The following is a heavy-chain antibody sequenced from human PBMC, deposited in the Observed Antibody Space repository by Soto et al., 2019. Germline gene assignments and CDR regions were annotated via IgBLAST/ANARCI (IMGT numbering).Heavy chain of an antibody. CDR3: ARAAGYGGITRWFDP. CDR1: GGSVSSGSYY. V-gene: IGHV4-61*01. CDR2: IYYSGST. Sequence: QVQLQESGPGLVKPSETLSLTCTVSGGSVSSGSYYWSWIRQPPGKGLEWIGYIYYSGSTNYNPSLKSRVTISVDTSKNQFSLKLSSVTAADTAVYYCARAAGYGGITRWFDPWGQGTLVTVSS. J-gene: IGHJ5*02. D-gene: IGHD4-17*01.